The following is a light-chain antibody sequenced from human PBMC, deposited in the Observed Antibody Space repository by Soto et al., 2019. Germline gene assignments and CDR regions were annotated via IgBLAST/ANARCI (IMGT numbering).Light chain of an antibody. CDR3: QQFATSPLT. CDR2: DAS. V-gene: IGKV3-20*01. Sequence: EIVLTQSPDTLSLSPGEGATLSCRASQSVGRNYLGWYQQKPGQAPRLLIYDASTRATGIPDRFIGSGSGTDFTLTITRLEPEDFAVYYCQQFATSPLTFGGGTKVEIK. CDR1: QSVGRNY. J-gene: IGKJ4*01.